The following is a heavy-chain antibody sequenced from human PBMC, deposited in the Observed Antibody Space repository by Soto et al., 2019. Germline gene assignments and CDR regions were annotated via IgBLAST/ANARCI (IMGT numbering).Heavy chain of an antibody. D-gene: IGHD6-6*01. J-gene: IGHJ6*03. V-gene: IGHV5-51*01. CDR2: IYPGDSDT. Sequence: GESLKISCKGSGYSFTSYWIGWVRQMPGKGLEWMGIIYPGDSDTRYSPSFQGQVTISADKSISTAYLQWSSLKASDTAMYYCARTHSSSFPYYYYMDVWGKGTKVTVSS. CDR3: ARTHSSSFPYYYYMDV. CDR1: GYSFTSYW.